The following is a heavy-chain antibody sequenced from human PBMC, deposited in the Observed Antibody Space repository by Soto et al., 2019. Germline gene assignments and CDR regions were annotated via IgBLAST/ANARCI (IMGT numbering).Heavy chain of an antibody. CDR3: ARDNGRENYYDSSGYWYYFDY. CDR2: IYYSGST. D-gene: IGHD3-22*01. Sequence: SETLSLTCTVSGGSISSYYWSWIRQPPGKGLEWIGYIYYSGSTNYNPSLKGRVTISVDTSKNQFSLKLSSVTAADTAVYYCARDNGRENYYDSSGYWYYFDYWGQGTLVTVSS. V-gene: IGHV4-59*01. J-gene: IGHJ4*02. CDR1: GGSISSYY.